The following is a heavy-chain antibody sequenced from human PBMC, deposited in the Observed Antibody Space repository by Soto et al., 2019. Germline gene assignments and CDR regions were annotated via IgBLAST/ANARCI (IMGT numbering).Heavy chain of an antibody. CDR3: ARGSAWEGYCSSTSCSYMAV. CDR2: INPNSGGT. CDR1: GYTFTGYY. J-gene: IGHJ6*03. V-gene: IGHV1-2*04. Sequence: GASVKVSCKASGYTFTGYYMHWVRQAPGQGLEWMGWINPNSGGTNYAQKFQGWVTMTRDTSISTAYMELSRLRSDDTAVYYCARGSAWEGYCSSTSCSYMAVWGKGTTVTVSS. D-gene: IGHD2-2*01.